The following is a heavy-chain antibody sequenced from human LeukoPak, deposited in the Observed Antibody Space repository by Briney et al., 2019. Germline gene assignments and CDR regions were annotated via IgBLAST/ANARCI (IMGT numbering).Heavy chain of an antibody. V-gene: IGHV3-23*01. CDR1: GFTFSSYA. D-gene: IGHD5-24*01. CDR3: TRVGYIDEGIDY. CDR2: ISGSGGSI. Sequence: GGSLRLSCAASGFTFSSYAMSWVRQAPGKGLEWVSGISGSGGSIYYADSVKGRFTISRDNAKNSLYLQMNSLRAEDTAIYYCTRVGYIDEGIDYWGQGTLVTVSS. J-gene: IGHJ4*02.